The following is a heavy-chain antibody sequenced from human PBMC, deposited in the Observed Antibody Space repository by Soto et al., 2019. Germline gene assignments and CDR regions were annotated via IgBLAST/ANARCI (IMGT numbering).Heavy chain of an antibody. CDR3: ARDPPDFNSGFDS. Sequence: SQTLSLTCAICGDSVSNNGATWNWIRQSPSRGLEWLGRAYYRSRWQYDYATSVRSRITIIPDTSKNQFSLQLTSVTPEDTAVYYCARDPPDFNSGFDSWGQGSLVTAPQ. J-gene: IGHJ4*02. CDR2: AYYRSRWQY. V-gene: IGHV6-1*01. D-gene: IGHD1-26*01. CDR1: GDSVSNNGAT.